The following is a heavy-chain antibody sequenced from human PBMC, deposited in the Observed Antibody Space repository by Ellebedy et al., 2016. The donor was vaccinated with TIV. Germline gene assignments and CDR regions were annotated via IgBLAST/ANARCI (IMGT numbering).Heavy chain of an antibody. CDR3: ASPTGIVGTTRAFDL. D-gene: IGHD1-26*01. Sequence: PGGSLRLSCAASGFTFSSYSMNWVRQAPGKGLELVSITYTAGNTYYADSVKGRFTISSDNSKNILYLQMSGLRAEDTAVYYCASPTGIVGTTRAFDLWGQGTMVTVSS. V-gene: IGHV3-66*01. CDR1: GFTFSSYS. CDR2: TYTAGNT. J-gene: IGHJ3*01.